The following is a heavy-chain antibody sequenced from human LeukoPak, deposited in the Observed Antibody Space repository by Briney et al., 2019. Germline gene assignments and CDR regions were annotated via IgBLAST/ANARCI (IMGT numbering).Heavy chain of an antibody. CDR1: GGSISNYY. J-gene: IGHJ4*02. D-gene: IGHD4-17*01. Sequence: SGTLSLTCTVSGGSISNYYWSWIRQPPGKGLEWIGFIYYSGSTNYNPSLKSRVTISVDTSKNQLSLKLSSVTAADTAVYYCARHRTTVIPPSLWGQGTLVTVSS. V-gene: IGHV4-59*08. CDR3: ARHRTTVIPPSL. CDR2: IYYSGST.